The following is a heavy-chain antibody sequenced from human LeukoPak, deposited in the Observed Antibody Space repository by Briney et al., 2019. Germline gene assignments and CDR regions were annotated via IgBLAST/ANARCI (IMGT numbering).Heavy chain of an antibody. D-gene: IGHD5-24*01. CDR2: ISAYNGNT. J-gene: IGHJ3*02. Sequence: GASVKVSCKASGYTFTSYGISWVRQAPGQGLEWMGWISAYNGNTNYAQKLQGRVTMTTDTSTSTAYMELSRLRSDDTAVYYCARAKGEMATSAFDIWGQGTMVTVSS. CDR3: ARAKGEMATSAFDI. CDR1: GYTFTSYG. V-gene: IGHV1-18*01.